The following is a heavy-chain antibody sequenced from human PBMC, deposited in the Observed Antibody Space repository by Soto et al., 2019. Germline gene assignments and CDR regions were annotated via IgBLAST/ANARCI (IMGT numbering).Heavy chain of an antibody. Sequence: PGGSLRLSCAASGFTFSSYGMHWVRQAPGKGLEWVAVISYDGSNKYYADSVKGRFTISRDNSKNTLYLQMNSLRAEDTAVYYCANLNLGDPFDYWGQGTLVTVSS. V-gene: IGHV3-30*18. CDR2: ISYDGSNK. CDR3: ANLNLGDPFDY. J-gene: IGHJ4*02. CDR1: GFTFSSYG.